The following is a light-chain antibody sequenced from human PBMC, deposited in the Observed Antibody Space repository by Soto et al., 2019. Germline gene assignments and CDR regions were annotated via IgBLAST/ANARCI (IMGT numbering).Light chain of an antibody. V-gene: IGKV3-11*01. CDR2: DAS. Sequence: PGERDHLSCRASQSVSTYLAWYQEKPGQAPRLVIYDASNRATGIPARFSGSGAGTDFTLTISSLEPEDFAVYYCQQRSNWPPITFGQGTRLEIK. CDR3: QQRSNWPPIT. CDR1: QSVSTY. J-gene: IGKJ5*01.